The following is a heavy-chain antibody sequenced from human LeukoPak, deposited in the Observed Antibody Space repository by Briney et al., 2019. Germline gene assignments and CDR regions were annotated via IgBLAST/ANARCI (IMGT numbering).Heavy chain of an antibody. V-gene: IGHV4-59*01. CDR3: ARDGVAGGFDY. J-gene: IGHJ4*02. CDR2: THYSGST. CDR1: GGSISTYY. D-gene: IGHD6-19*01. Sequence: PSETLSLTCTVSGGSISTYYWNWIRQAPGKGLECIGYTHYSGSTNHNSSLKSRVTISVDTSKNQYSLKLSSVTAADTAVYYCARDGVAGGFDYWGQGTLVTVSS.